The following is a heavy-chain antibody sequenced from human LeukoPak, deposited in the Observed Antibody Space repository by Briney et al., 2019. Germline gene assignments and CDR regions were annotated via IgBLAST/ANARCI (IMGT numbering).Heavy chain of an antibody. D-gene: IGHD3-22*01. CDR1: GVSISSYY. CDR2: IYTSGST. Sequence: SETLSLTCTVSGVSISSYYWSWIRQPAGKGLEWIGRIYTSGSTDYNPSLKSRVTMSVDTSRNQFSLKLSSVTDADTAVYYCARSYDSSGYPLYLAYWGQGTLVTVSS. CDR3: ARSYDSSGYPLYLAY. V-gene: IGHV4-4*07. J-gene: IGHJ4*02.